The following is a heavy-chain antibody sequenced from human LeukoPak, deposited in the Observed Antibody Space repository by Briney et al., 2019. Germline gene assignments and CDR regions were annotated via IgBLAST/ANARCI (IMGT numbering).Heavy chain of an antibody. V-gene: IGHV4-30-4*01. CDR3: ARARSCTGGRCFRSFDY. CDR1: GGYINSGDYY. J-gene: IGHJ4*02. CDR2: INYSGTT. D-gene: IGHD2-15*01. Sequence: SETLSLTCSVPGGYINSGDYYWSWIRQPPGKGLEWIGYINYSGTTYYNPSLESRIAMSVHTSKSQFSLRLTSVTAADTAVYYCARARSCTGGRCFRSFDYWGQGTLVTVSS.